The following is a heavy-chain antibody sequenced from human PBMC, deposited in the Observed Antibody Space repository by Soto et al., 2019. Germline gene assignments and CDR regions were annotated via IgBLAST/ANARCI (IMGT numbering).Heavy chain of an antibody. CDR3: ARATTSSSWPYYYFDY. Sequence: SVKVSCKASGGTFSSYAISWVRQAPGQGLEWMGGIIPIFGTANYAQKFQGRVTITADKSTSTAYMELSSLRSEDTAVYYCARATTSSSWPYYYFDYWGQGTLVTVSS. CDR1: GGTFSSYA. D-gene: IGHD6-13*01. V-gene: IGHV1-69*06. CDR2: IIPIFGTA. J-gene: IGHJ4*02.